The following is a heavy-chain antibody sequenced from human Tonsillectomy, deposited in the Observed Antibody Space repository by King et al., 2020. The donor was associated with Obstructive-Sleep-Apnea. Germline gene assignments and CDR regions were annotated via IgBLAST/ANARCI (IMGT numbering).Heavy chain of an antibody. J-gene: IGHJ4*02. D-gene: IGHD2-15*01. V-gene: IGHV5-51*01. CDR2: IYPGDSDT. CDR1: GYNFANYW. Sequence: VQLVESGAEVKKPGESLKISCKGFGYNFANYWIGWVRQMPGKGLEWMGIIYPGDSDTRYSPSFQGKVTISADKSISTAYLQWHSLKASDTAIFYCARRLVDGGVDFWGQGTLVTVSS. CDR3: ARRLVDGGVDF.